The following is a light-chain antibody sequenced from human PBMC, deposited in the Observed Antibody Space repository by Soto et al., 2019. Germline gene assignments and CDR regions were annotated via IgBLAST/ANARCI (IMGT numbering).Light chain of an antibody. CDR3: SSYTSSSIVV. CDR1: SSDVGGYNY. Sequence: QSALTQPASVSGSPGQSITISCTGTSSDVGGYNYVSWYQQHPGKAPKLMIYEVSNRPSGVSNRFSGSKSANTASLTISGLQAEDEADYYCSSYTSSSIVVFGGGTQLTVL. J-gene: IGLJ2*01. CDR2: EVS. V-gene: IGLV2-14*01.